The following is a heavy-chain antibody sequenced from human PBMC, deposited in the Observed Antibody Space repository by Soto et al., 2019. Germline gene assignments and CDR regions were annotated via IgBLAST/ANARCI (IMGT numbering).Heavy chain of an antibody. D-gene: IGHD4-17*01. Sequence: QVQLQESGPGLVKPSQTLSLTCTVSGGSISSGRYYWTWIRQHPGKGLEWIGNIYYSGNTYYSPSLKSRVTISVDTSKNQFSLKLSSVTAADTAVYYCARGDYGDCFNYWGQGTLVTVSS. J-gene: IGHJ4*02. CDR1: GGSISSGRYY. CDR3: ARGDYGDCFNY. CDR2: IYYSGNT. V-gene: IGHV4-31*03.